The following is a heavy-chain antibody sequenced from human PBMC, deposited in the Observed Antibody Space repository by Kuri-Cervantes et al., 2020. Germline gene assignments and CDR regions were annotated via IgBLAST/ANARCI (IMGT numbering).Heavy chain of an antibody. CDR1: GGIFSSHA. CDR2: IIPIFGTA. V-gene: IGHV1-69*05. J-gene: IGHJ3*02. D-gene: IGHD4-23*01. CDR3: ARDLYGGNSLTPYDAFDI. Sequence: SVKVSCKTSGGIFSSHAITWVRQAPGQGLEWMGGIIPIFGTANYAQKFQGRVTITTDESTSTAYMELSSLRSEDTAVYYCARDLYGGNSLTPYDAFDIWGQGTMVTVSS.